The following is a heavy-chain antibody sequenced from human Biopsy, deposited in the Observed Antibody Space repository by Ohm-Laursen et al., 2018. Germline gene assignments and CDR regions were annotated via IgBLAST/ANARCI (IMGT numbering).Heavy chain of an antibody. D-gene: IGHD1-20*01. CDR3: AGDINNWNVNY. CDR1: GYTLTDLS. V-gene: IGHV1-24*01. J-gene: IGHJ4*02. CDR2: FAPENGKT. Sequence: ASVNVSCTVSGYTLTDLSMHWVRQAPGKGLEWMGGFAPENGKTIYAQKFQGRVTMTEDTSTDTAYMELSILRSEDTAVYYCAGDINNWNVNYWGQGTLVIVSS.